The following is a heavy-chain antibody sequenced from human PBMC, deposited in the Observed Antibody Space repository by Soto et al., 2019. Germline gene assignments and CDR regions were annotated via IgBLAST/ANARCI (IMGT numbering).Heavy chain of an antibody. J-gene: IGHJ6*03. D-gene: IGHD2-15*01. CDR2: INHSGST. CDR3: ARGPVVAATPDYYYYMDV. V-gene: IGHV4-34*01. CDR1: DGSFSGYY. Sequence: SETLSLTCAVYDGSFSGYYWSWIRKPPGKGLEWIGEINHSGSTNYNPSLKSRVTISVDTSKNQFSLKLSSVTAADTAVYYCARGPVVAATPDYYYYMDVWGKGTTVTVSS.